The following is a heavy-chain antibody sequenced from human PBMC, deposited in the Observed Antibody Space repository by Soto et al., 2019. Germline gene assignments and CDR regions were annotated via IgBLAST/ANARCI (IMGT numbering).Heavy chain of an antibody. CDR2: INPSGGST. D-gene: IGHD2-15*01. J-gene: IGHJ4*02. CDR3: ARGDAVCSGGSCYRQLEYYFDY. CDR1: GYTFTSYY. Sequence: GASVKVSCKASGYTFTSYYMHWVRQAPGQGLEWMGIINPSGGSTSYAQKFQGRVTMTRDTSTSTVYMELSSLRSEDTAVYYCARGDAVCSGGSCYRQLEYYFDYWGQGTLVTVSS. V-gene: IGHV1-46*01.